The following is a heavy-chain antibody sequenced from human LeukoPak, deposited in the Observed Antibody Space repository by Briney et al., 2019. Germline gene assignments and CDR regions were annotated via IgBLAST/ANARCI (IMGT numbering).Heavy chain of an antibody. V-gene: IGHV3-15*07. CDR1: GFTFSNAW. CDR3: TTGFGSGYYNPYYYYGMDV. Sequence: GGSLRLSCAASGFTFSNAWMNWVRQAPGKGLEWVGRIKSKTDGGTTDYAAPVKGRFTISRDDSKNTLYLQMNSLKTEDTAVYYCTTGFGSGYYNPYYYYGMDVWGQGTTVTVSS. D-gene: IGHD3-3*01. J-gene: IGHJ6*02. CDR2: IKSKTDGGTT.